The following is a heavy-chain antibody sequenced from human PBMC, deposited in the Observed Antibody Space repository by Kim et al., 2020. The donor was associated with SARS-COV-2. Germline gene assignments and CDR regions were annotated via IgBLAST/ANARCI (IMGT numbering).Heavy chain of an antibody. CDR1: GFTFSNYA. Sequence: RGSLRLSCAASGFTFSNYAMSWVRQAPGRGLEWVSVISGSGVRTYYADSVKGRFTISRDNSKNTLSLQMNSLTAEDTAMYYCAKDPGGNLPPWYFDLWGRGTLVTVSS. V-gene: IGHV3-23*01. J-gene: IGHJ2*01. CDR2: ISGSGVRT. CDR3: AKDPGGNLPPWYFDL. D-gene: IGHD3-16*01.